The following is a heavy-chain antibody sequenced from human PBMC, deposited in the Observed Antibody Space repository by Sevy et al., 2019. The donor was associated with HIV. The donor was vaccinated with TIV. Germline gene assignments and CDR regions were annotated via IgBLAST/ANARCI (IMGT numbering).Heavy chain of an antibody. V-gene: IGHV3-33*01. CDR2: IWYDGSNK. CDR1: GFTFSSYR. J-gene: IGHJ4*03. D-gene: IGHD3-22*01. Sequence: GGSLRLSCAASGFTFSSYRMHWVRQAPGKGLEWVAVIWYDGSNKYYADSLKGRFTISRDNSKNTMYLQMNSLRAEDTAVYYCARDQNYYDSGDYYSARGNAFAIWGQGTLVTVSS. CDR3: ARDQNYYDSGDYYSARGNAFAI.